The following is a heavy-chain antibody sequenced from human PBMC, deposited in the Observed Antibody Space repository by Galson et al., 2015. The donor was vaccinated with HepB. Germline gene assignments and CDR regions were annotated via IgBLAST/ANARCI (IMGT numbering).Heavy chain of an antibody. Sequence: SVKVSCKASGYTFTSYGISWVRQAPGQRLEWMGWISAYNGNTNYAQKLQGRVTMTTDTSTSTAYMELRSLRSDDTAVYYCARVRSSGWFHYYGMDVWGQGSTVTVSS. D-gene: IGHD6-19*01. V-gene: IGHV1-18*04. CDR1: GYTFTSYG. CDR3: ARVRSSGWFHYYGMDV. CDR2: ISAYNGNT. J-gene: IGHJ6*02.